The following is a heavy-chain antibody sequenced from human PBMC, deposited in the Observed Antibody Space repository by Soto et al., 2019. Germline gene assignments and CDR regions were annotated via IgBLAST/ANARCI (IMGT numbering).Heavy chain of an antibody. CDR2: ISADNGNT. J-gene: IGHJ4*02. Sequence: QVQLVQSGAEVKKPGASVKVSCKASGYTFSSYFITWVRQAPGQGLEWMGWISADNGNTNYAQNHQARDTITTDTSTSTAYMELRSLRSDDTAVYYCARYVPPVEYWGQGTLVTVSS. D-gene: IGHD3-10*02. CDR3: ARYVPPVEY. V-gene: IGHV1-18*01. CDR1: GYTFSSYF.